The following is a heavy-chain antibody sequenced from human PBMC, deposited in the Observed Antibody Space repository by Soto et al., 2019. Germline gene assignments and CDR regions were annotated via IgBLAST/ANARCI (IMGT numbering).Heavy chain of an antibody. CDR1: GFNFSNYV. Sequence: PGGSLRLSCAAAGFNFSNYVMSWVRQDPGKGLEWVSGITGSGASTYYADSVKGRFSISRDNSKNTLYLQMNSLRAEDTAVYYCAKDFQGVVPDAFDIWGRGTMVTVSS. V-gene: IGHV3-23*01. D-gene: IGHD2-21*01. CDR3: AKDFQGVVPDAFDI. J-gene: IGHJ3*02. CDR2: ITGSGAST.